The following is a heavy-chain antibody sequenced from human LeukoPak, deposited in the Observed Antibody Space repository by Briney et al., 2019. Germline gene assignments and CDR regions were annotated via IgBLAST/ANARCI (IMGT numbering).Heavy chain of an antibody. Sequence: PSETLSLTCTVSGGSISSGNYYWRWIRQPAGKGLEWIGRFYTSGSTSYNPSLKSRVTISVDTSKNQFSLNLSSVTAADTAVYYCARRMYYYGSGRKRAPYNWFDPWGQGTLATVSS. CDR1: GGSISSGNYY. J-gene: IGHJ5*02. D-gene: IGHD3-10*01. CDR3: ARRMYYYGSGRKRAPYNWFDP. V-gene: IGHV4-61*02. CDR2: FYTSGST.